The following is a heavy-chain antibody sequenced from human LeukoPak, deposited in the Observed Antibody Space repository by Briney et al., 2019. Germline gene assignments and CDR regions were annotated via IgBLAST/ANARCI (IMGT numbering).Heavy chain of an antibody. D-gene: IGHD5-24*01. CDR2: IYTSGST. J-gene: IGHJ4*02. V-gene: IGHV4-61*02. Sequence: SETLSLTCTVSGGSISSGAYFWSWIRRPGGKGLEWIGRIYTSGSTYYNPSLKSRITISVDTSKNQFSLKLSSVTAADTAVYYCAAGWLQLPHYFDYWGQGSLVTVSS. CDR1: GGSISSGAYF. CDR3: AAGWLQLPHYFDY.